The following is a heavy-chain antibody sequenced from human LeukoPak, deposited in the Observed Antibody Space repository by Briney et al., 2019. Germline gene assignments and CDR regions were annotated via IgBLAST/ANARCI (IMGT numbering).Heavy chain of an antibody. CDR1: GGSISSSNYY. V-gene: IGHV4-39*01. CDR2: VYYSGST. D-gene: IGHD5-18*01. CDR3: ARYTAMVTPYYFDY. J-gene: IGHJ4*02. Sequence: SETLSLTCTVSGGSISSSNYYWGWIRQPPGKGLEWIGSVYYSGSTYYNPSLKSRVTISVDTSKNQFSLRLSSVTAADTAVYYCARYTAMVTPYYFDYWGQGTLVTVSS.